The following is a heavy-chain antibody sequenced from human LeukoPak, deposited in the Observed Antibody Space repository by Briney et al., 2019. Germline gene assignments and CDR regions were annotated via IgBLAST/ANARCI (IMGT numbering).Heavy chain of an antibody. CDR1: GYTFTSYY. D-gene: IGHD2-2*01. Sequence: ASVTLSCTASGYTFTSYYMHWVRQAPGQGLEGMGIIDPSGDSTSYAQKFQGKVTMTRDTSKSTVYMELSSMRSEDTAVYACDRGGDIVVVPAAIEAFDIWGQGTMVTVSS. CDR3: DRGGDIVVVPAAIEAFDI. CDR2: IDPSGDST. J-gene: IGHJ3*02. V-gene: IGHV1-46*03.